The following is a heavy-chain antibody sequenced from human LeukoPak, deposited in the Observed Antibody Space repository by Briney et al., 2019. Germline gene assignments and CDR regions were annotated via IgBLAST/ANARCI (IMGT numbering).Heavy chain of an antibody. Sequence: GGSLRLSCAASGFTFSNYCMSWVRQAPGKGLEWVVNIKQDGSEKYYVDSGKGRFTISRDNAKNSPYLQMNSLRAEDTAVYYCARPGHDFWSGYSLSSAFDYWGQGTLVTVSS. CDR1: GFTFSNYC. CDR3: ARPGHDFWSGYSLSSAFDY. V-gene: IGHV3-7*01. D-gene: IGHD3-3*01. J-gene: IGHJ4*02. CDR2: IKQDGSEK.